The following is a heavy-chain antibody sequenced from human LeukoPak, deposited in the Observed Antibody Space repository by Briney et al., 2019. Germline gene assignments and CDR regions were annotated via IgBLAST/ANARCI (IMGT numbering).Heavy chain of an antibody. D-gene: IGHD4-23*01. V-gene: IGHV3-66*01. Sequence: GGSLRLSCAASGFTVRTNYMSWVRQAPGKGLEWVSVIYSGGSTYYADSVKGRFTISRDNSKNTLFLQMNSLRAEDTAVYYCARNFPTVVTSFDYRGQGTLVTVSS. J-gene: IGHJ4*02. CDR1: GFTVRTNY. CDR2: IYSGGST. CDR3: ARNFPTVVTSFDY.